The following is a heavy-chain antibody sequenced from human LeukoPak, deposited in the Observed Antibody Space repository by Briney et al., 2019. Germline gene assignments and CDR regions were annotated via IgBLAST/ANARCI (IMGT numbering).Heavy chain of an antibody. CDR2: ISAYNGNT. V-gene: IGHV1-18*01. Sequence: VASVKVSCKASGYTFTSYGISWVRQAAGQGLEWMGWISAYNGNTNYAQKLQGRVTMTTDTSTSTAYMELRSLRSEDTAVYYCARIGFRGSTVTTRQYYFDYWGQGTLVTGSS. CDR3: ARIGFRGSTVTTRQYYFDY. J-gene: IGHJ4*02. D-gene: IGHD4-17*01. CDR1: GYTFTSYG.